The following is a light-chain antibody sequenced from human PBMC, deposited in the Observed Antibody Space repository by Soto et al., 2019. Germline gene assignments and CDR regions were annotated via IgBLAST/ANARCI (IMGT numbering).Light chain of an antibody. J-gene: IGKJ3*01. V-gene: IGKV3-15*01. CDR3: QHYSNWPQT. Sequence: EVVMTQSPATLSVSPGERVTLSCRASESVHRNFAWYQQKPGQGPSLLIYYASTRATGVPDRFTGRGSGTEFTLTISSLQSGDFGAYHCQHYSNWPQTFGPGTKVEIK. CDR2: YAS. CDR1: ESVHRN.